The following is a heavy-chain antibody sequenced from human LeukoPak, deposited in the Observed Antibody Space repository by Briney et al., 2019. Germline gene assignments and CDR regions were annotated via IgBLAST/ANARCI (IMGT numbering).Heavy chain of an antibody. CDR1: GSSISTAEYY. CDR2: IYYSGTT. J-gene: IGHJ5*02. Sequence: SQTLSLTCTVSGSSISTAEYYWSWIRQPPGKGLEWIGYIYYSGTTYYNPSLKSRLTISIHTSKNQFSLNLSSVTAADTAVYYCARTTYYKGWFDPWGQGTLVTVSS. V-gene: IGHV4-30-4*01. CDR3: ARTTYYKGWFDP. D-gene: IGHD3-10*01.